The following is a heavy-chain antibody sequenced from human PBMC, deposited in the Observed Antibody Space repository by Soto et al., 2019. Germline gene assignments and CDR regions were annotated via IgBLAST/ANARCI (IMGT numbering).Heavy chain of an antibody. CDR2: IYYSGST. Sequence: SETLSLTCTVSGGSISSYYWSWIRQPPGKGLEWIGYIYYSGSTNYNPSLKSRVTISVDTSKNQFSLKLSSVTAADTAVYYCTRQRPTDGRWEFANYYGMDVWGQGTPVTVSS. V-gene: IGHV4-59*01. CDR1: GGSISSYY. D-gene: IGHD1-26*01. J-gene: IGHJ6*02. CDR3: TRQRPTDGRWEFANYYGMDV.